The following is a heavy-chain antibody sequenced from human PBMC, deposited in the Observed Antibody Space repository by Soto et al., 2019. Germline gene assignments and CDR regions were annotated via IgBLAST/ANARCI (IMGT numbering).Heavy chain of an antibody. D-gene: IGHD3-22*01. CDR2: IYHAGST. CDR1: GYSISSGYY. V-gene: IGHV4-38-2*01. J-gene: IGHJ5*02. CDR3: ARVGPWVPYYYDSSPYTFENWFDP. Sequence: SETLSLTCAVSGYSISSGYYWGWLRQPPGKGLEWIGSIYHAGSTYYNPSLNSRVTLSIDMTNNHVSLILNSVTAADTAVYYCARVGPWVPYYYDSSPYTFENWFDPWGQGTLVTVSS.